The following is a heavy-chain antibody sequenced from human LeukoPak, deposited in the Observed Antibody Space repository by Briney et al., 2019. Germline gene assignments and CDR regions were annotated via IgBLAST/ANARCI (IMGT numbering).Heavy chain of an antibody. CDR1: GFTFSSYE. CDR3: ARGGGSQYYFDY. Sequence: GGSLRLSCAASGFTFSSYEMNWVRQAPGKGLEWVSYISSSGSTIYYADSVKGRFTIPRDNAKNSLYLQMNSLRAEDTAVYYCARGGGSQYYFDYWGQGTLVTVSS. D-gene: IGHD3-16*01. J-gene: IGHJ4*02. V-gene: IGHV3-48*03. CDR2: ISSSGSTI.